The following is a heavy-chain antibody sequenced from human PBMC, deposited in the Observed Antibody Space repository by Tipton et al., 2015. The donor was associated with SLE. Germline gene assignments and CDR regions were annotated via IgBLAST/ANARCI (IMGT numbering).Heavy chain of an antibody. Sequence: SLRLSCAASGFSFSSYSMNWVRQAPGKGLEWVSAISGGGDTAYYADSLKGRFTISKDNSKNTLFLQMNSLGADDTALYYCTKLGDYWPFGGDDAFGIWGQGTMVTVSS. D-gene: IGHD2-21*02. J-gene: IGHJ3*02. V-gene: IGHV3-23*01. CDR3: TKLGDYWPFGGDDAFGI. CDR2: ISGGGDTA. CDR1: GFSFSSYS.